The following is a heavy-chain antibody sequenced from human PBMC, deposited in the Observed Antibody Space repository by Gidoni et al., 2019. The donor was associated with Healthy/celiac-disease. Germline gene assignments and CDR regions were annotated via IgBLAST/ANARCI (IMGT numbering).Heavy chain of an antibody. J-gene: IGHJ4*02. CDR1: GFTFRSYA. CDR2: ISGSGGST. CDR3: AKEVPIAVAGTGGVSDY. D-gene: IGHD6-19*01. Sequence: EVQLLESGGGLVQPGGSLRRSCADSGFTFRSYAMSWVRQAPGKGLGWVSAISGSGGSTYYADSVKGRFTISRDNSKNTLYLQMNSLRAEDTAVYYCAKEVPIAVAGTGGVSDYWGQGTLVTVSS. V-gene: IGHV3-23*01.